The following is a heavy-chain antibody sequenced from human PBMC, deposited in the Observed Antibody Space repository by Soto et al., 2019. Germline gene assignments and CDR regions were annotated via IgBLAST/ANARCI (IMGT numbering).Heavy chain of an antibody. Sequence: NKLEWIAYIYSSGGTNYNPSLKSRVTISVDTSKNQFSLKLTSVTAADTAVYYCARGRRYYYDNTGPYYFEHWGQGTLVTVS. J-gene: IGHJ4*02. CDR3: ARGRRYYYDNTGPYYFEH. V-gene: IGHV4-59*01. CDR2: IYSSGGT. D-gene: IGHD3-22*01.